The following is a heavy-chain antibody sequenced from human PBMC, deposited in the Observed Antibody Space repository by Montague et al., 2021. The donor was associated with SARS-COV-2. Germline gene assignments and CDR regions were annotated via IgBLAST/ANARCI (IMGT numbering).Heavy chain of an antibody. CDR3: ARQENSSGWFKPDAFDI. D-gene: IGHD6-19*01. CDR2: IYYSGST. CDR1: GGSISSSSYY. V-gene: IGHV4-39*01. Sequence: TLSLTCTVSGGSISSSSYYWGCIRQPPGKGLEWIGSIYYSGSTYYNPSLKSRVTISVDTSKNQFSLKLCSVTAADTAVYYCARQENSSGWFKPDAFDIWGQGTMVTVSS. J-gene: IGHJ3*02.